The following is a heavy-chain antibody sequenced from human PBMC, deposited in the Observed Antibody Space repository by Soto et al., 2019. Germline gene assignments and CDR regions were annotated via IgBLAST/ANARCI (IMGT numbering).Heavy chain of an antibody. CDR3: ARDPAYYDILTGPTPHGMDV. V-gene: IGHV3-66*01. J-gene: IGHJ6*02. D-gene: IGHD3-9*01. CDR2: IYSGGST. Sequence: EVPLVESGGGLVQPGGSLRLSCAASGFTVSSNYMSWVRQAPGTGLEWVSVIYSGGSTYYADSVKGRFTISRDNSKNTLYLQMNSLRAEDTAVYYCARDPAYYDILTGPTPHGMDVWGQGTTVTVSS. CDR1: GFTVSSNY.